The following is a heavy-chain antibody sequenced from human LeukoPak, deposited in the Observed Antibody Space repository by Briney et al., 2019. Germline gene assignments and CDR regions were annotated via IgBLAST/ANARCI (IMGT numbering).Heavy chain of an antibody. Sequence: GASVKVSCKASGGTFSSYAISWVRPAPGQGLEWMGGIIPIFGTANYAQKFQGRVTITADESTSTAYMELSSLRSEDTAVYYCAPRSRYPGYPPGDDADDAFDIWGQGTMVTVSS. J-gene: IGHJ3*02. CDR1: GGTFSSYA. CDR3: APRSRYPGYPPGDDADDAFDI. CDR2: IIPIFGTA. D-gene: IGHD5-18*01. V-gene: IGHV1-69*13.